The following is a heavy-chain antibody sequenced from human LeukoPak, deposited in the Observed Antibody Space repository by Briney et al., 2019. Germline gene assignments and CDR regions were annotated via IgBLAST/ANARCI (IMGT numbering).Heavy chain of an antibody. J-gene: IGHJ4*02. CDR1: GGSISSYY. CDR2: IYTSGST. Sequence: PSETLSLTCTVSGGSISSYYWSWIRQPAGKGLEWIGRIYTSGSTNYNPSLKSRVTMSVYTSKNQFSLKLSSVTAADTAVYYCARTAFIVVGVEVFDYWGQGTLVTVSS. CDR3: ARTAFIVVGVEVFDY. V-gene: IGHV4-4*07. D-gene: IGHD3-22*01.